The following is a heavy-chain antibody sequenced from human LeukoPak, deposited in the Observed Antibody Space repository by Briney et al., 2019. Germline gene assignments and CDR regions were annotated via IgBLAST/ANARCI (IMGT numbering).Heavy chain of an antibody. D-gene: IGHD3-10*01. V-gene: IGHV4-34*01. CDR3: ARGRPRHYYGSGSYSCCWFDP. J-gene: IGHJ5*02. CDR1: GGSFRGYY. CDR2: INHSGST. Sequence: PSETLSLTCAVYGGSFRGYYWSWIRQPPGKGLEWIGEINHSGSTNYNPSLKSRVTISVDTSKNQFSLKLSSVTAADTAVYYCARGRPRHYYGSGSYSCCWFDPWGQGTLVTVSS.